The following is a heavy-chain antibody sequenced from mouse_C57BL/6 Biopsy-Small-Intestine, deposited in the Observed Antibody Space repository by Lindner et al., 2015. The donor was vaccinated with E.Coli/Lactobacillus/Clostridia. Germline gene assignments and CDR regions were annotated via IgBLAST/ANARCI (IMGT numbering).Heavy chain of an antibody. D-gene: IGHD2-3*01. Sequence: SVKVSCKASGYTFSSYGISWVRQAPGQGLEWMGYISGYNGHTNYAQKFQGRVIMTTDTSTATASMELRSLTSDDSAVYYCARDPTVDYDATRGFDFWGLGTLVTVSS. CDR3: ARDPTVDYDATRGFDF. V-gene: IGHV1-14*01. CDR1: GYTFSSYG. CDR2: ISGYNGHT. J-gene: IGHJ4*01.